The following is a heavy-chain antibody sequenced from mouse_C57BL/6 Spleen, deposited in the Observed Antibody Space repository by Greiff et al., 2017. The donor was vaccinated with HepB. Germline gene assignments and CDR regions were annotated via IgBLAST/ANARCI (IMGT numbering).Heavy chain of an antibody. J-gene: IGHJ4*01. CDR3: ARSWGYNYAMDY. CDR1: GYAFSSSW. D-gene: IGHD2-2*01. Sequence: QVQLQQSGPELVKPGASVKISCKASGYAFSSSWMNWVKQRPGKGLEWIGRIYPGDGDTNYNGKFKGKATLTADKSSSTAYMQLSSLTSEDSAVYFCARSWGYNYAMDYWGRGTSVTVSS. CDR2: IYPGDGDT. V-gene: IGHV1-82*01.